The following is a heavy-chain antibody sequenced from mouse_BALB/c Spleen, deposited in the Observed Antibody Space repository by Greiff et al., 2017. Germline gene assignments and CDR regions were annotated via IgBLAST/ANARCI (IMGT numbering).Heavy chain of an antibody. J-gene: IGHJ2*01. CDR1: GFTFSSYY. V-gene: IGHV5-6-2*01. CDR2: INSNGGST. CDR3: ARAHYYYGSSYHYFDY. D-gene: IGHD1-1*01. Sequence: EVQGVESGGGLVKLGGSLKLSCAASGFTFSSYYMSWVRQTPEKRLELVAAINSNGGSTYYPDTVKGRFTISRDNAKNTLYLQMSSLKSEDTALYYCARAHYYYGSSYHYFDYWGQGTTLTVSS.